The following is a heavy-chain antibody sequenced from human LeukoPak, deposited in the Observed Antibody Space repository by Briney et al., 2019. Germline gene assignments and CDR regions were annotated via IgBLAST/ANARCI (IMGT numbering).Heavy chain of an antibody. CDR2: ISWNSGSI. V-gene: IGHV3-9*01. CDR3: AKGMGSSGYYYLDAFDI. CDR1: GFTFDDYA. D-gene: IGHD3-22*01. Sequence: GRSLRLSCAASGFTFDDYAMHWVRQAPGKGLEWVSGISWNSGSIGYADSVKGRFTISRDNAKNSLYLQMNSLRAEDTALYYCAKGMGSSGYYYLDAFDIWGQGTMVTVSS. J-gene: IGHJ3*02.